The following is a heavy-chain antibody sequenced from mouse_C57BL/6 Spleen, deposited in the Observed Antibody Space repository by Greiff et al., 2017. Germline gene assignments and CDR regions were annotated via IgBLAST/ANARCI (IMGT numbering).Heavy chain of an antibody. CDR2: ILPGSGST. V-gene: IGHV1-9*01. J-gene: IGHJ4*01. Sequence: QVQLQQSGAELMKPGASVKLSCKATGYTFTGYWIEWVKQRPGHGLEWIGEILPGSGSTNYNEKFKGKAPCTADTSSNTAYMQLSSLTTEDSAIYYWARPGTTAHYYAMGDWGQGTSVSVSS. D-gene: IGHD1-2*01. CDR3: ARPGTTAHYYAMGD. CDR1: GYTFTGYW.